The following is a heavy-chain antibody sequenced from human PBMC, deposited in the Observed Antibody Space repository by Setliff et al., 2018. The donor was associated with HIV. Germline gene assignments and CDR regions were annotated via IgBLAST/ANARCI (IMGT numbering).Heavy chain of an antibody. Sequence: ASVKVSCKASGYGFTGKIIHWVRQAPGQRLEWMGWINVGSGNTKYSLRFQDRVTLTRDTSATTAYMELSSLRSEDTAVYYCARDVGSVWHNWFDPWGQGTLVTVSS. D-gene: IGHD6-19*01. CDR3: ARDVGSVWHNWFDP. V-gene: IGHV1-3*01. CDR1: GYGFTGKI. J-gene: IGHJ5*02. CDR2: INVGSGNT.